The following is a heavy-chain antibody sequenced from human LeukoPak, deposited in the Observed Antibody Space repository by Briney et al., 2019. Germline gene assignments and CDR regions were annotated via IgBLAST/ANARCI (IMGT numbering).Heavy chain of an antibody. CDR1: GFTLSIYS. Sequence: GGSLRLSCAASGFTLSIYSMSCVREAPGKGLEWVSYFSNSSNTISYADSVKGRFTISRDNAENSLYLQMNSLRAEDTAVYYFAREGDFSFKDWGQGTLVTVSS. CDR3: AREGDFSFKD. J-gene: IGHJ4*02. V-gene: IGHV3-48*01. CDR2: FSNSSNTI. D-gene: IGHD3-3*01.